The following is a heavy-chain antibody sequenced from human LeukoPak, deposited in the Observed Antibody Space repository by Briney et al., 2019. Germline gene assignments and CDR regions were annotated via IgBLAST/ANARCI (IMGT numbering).Heavy chain of an antibody. J-gene: IGHJ4*02. V-gene: IGHV3-30*03. Sequence: PGRSLRLSCAASGFTFSSYGMHWVRQAPGKGLEWVAVISYDGSNKYYADSVKGRFTISRDISKNTVYLQMNGLKAEDTAVYYCARDDCSTTPCYAYWGQGTLVTVSS. D-gene: IGHD2-2*01. CDR1: GFTFSSYG. CDR2: ISYDGSNK. CDR3: ARDDCSTTPCYAY.